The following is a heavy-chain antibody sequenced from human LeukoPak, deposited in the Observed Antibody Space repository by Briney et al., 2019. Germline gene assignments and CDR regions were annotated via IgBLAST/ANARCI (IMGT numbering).Heavy chain of an antibody. V-gene: IGHV4-39*01. CDR2: IYYSGST. D-gene: IGHD3-3*01. Sequence: PSETLSLTCTVSGGSISSSSYYWGWIRQPPGKGLEWIGSIYYSGSTYYNPSLKSRVTISVDTSKNQFSLKLSSVTAADTAVYYCACRGVTIFDYWGQGTLVTVSS. CDR1: GGSISSSSYY. J-gene: IGHJ4*02. CDR3: ACRGVTIFDY.